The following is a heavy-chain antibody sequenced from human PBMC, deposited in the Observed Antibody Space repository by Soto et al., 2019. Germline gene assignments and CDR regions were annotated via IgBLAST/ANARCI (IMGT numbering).Heavy chain of an antibody. CDR3: ARGKQLVRGYYYGMDV. J-gene: IGHJ6*02. V-gene: IGHV4-34*01. CDR2: INHSGST. D-gene: IGHD6-6*01. CDR1: GGSFSGYY. Sequence: SETLSLTCAVYGGSFSGYYWSWIRQPPGKGLEWIGEINHSGSTNYNPSLKSRVTISVDTSKTQFSLKLSSVTAADTAVYYCARGKQLVRGYYYGMDVWGQGTTVTVSS.